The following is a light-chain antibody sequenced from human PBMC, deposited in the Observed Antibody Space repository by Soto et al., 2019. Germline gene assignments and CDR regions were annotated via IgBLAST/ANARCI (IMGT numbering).Light chain of an antibody. Sequence: QSVLTQPPSASGSPGQSVTIPCTGTSSDVGGYDHDSWYQQHPGKAPKLMIYEVTKRPAGVPDRFSGSKSGNTASLTVSGLQAEDEADYYCSSDAGNYNYVFGTGTKLTVL. CDR1: SSDVGGYDH. CDR3: SSDAGNYNYV. CDR2: EVT. J-gene: IGLJ1*01. V-gene: IGLV2-8*01.